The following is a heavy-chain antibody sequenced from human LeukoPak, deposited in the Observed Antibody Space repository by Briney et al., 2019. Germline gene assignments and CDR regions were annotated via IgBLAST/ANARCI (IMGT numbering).Heavy chain of an antibody. D-gene: IGHD5-24*01. J-gene: IGHJ4*02. V-gene: IGHV3-30*18. CDR2: ISYDGSNK. CDR3: AKGPKLGDGFHCDS. CDR1: GFTFSSYG. Sequence: QSGGSLRLSCAASGFTFSSYGMHWVRQAPGKGLEWVAVISYDGSNKYYADSVKGRFTISRDNSKNTLYLQMNSLRAEDTAVYYCAKGPKLGDGFHCDSWGQGTLVTVSS.